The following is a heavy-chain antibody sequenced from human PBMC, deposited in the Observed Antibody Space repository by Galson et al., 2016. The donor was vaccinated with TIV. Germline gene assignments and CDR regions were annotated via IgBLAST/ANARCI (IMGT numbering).Heavy chain of an antibody. J-gene: IGHJ6*03. CDR3: CKGSGDAPYYFYTDA. V-gene: IGHV3-9*01. Sequence: SLRLSCAGSGFTFDDYALYWVRQRPGKGLEWLSGISWNGGKVEYADSVKGRFTISRDNAKNSLYLQMNSLRSDDTALYYCCKGSGDAPYYFYTDAWGEGTTVIVSS. CDR2: ISWNGGKV. CDR1: GFTFDDYA. D-gene: IGHD2-21*01.